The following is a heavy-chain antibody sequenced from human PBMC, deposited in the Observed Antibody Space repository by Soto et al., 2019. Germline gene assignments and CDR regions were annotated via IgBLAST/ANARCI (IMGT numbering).Heavy chain of an antibody. D-gene: IGHD3-9*01. CDR3: VRVFDTYYFDL. CDR1: GFTVSNNY. Sequence: GGYLRLSCAASGFTVSNNYMNCVRQAPGKGLEWVSVIYSGGTTYYADSVKGRFTISRDNSKKTLYLQMNSLRAEDTAVYYCVRVFDTYYFDLWGQGNMVTVSS. CDR2: IYSGGTT. J-gene: IGHJ4*02. V-gene: IGHV3-53*01.